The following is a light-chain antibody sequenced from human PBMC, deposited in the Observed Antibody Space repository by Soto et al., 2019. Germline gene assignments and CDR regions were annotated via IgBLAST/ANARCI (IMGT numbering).Light chain of an antibody. CDR2: GTS. CDR3: QDYGTSAPWT. J-gene: IGKJ1*01. Sequence: VLTQSPGTLSLSPGERATLSCRASQSVSSSYLAWYQQKPGQAPRLLIYGTSSRATGIPDRFSGSGSGTDFTLTISRLEPEDFAVYYCQDYGTSAPWTFGQGTRVEIK. CDR1: QSVSSSY. V-gene: IGKV3-20*01.